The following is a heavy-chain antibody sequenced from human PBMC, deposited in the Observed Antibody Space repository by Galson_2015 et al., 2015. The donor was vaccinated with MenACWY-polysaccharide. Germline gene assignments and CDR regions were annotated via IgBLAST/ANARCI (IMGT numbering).Heavy chain of an antibody. V-gene: IGHV3-33*01. J-gene: IGHJ3*01. CDR2: IQYDGTNK. D-gene: IGHD2-21*01. CDR3: ARECIRIVFHAFDV. CDR1: GLRFSGSG. Sequence: SLRLSCAASGLRFSGSGMHWVRQAPGKGLEWVAVIQYDGTNKVYADSVKGRFSISRDNSKNTLYLEMNSLRAEDTALYYCARECIRIVFHAFDVWGQWTMVTVSS.